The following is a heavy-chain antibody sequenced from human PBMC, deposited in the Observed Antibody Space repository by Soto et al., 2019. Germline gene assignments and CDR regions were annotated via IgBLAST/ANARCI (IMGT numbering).Heavy chain of an antibody. CDR1: GGSVSSGSYY. CDR2: IYYSGST. D-gene: IGHD3-22*01. Sequence: SETLSLTCTVSGGSVSSGSYYWSWIRQPPGKGLEWIGYIYYSGSTNYNPSLKSRVTISVDTSKNQFSLKLSSVTAADTAVYYCARGRLYYYDSSGYYQYYFDYSGQGTLVTVSS. CDR3: ARGRLYYYDSSGYYQYYFDY. J-gene: IGHJ4*02. V-gene: IGHV4-61*01.